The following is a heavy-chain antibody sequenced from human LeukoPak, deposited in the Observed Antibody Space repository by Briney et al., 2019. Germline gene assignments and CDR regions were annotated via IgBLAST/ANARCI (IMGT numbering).Heavy chain of an antibody. CDR2: ITPIFNKA. Sequence: ASVRVSCKASGDTLTTHPISWVRQAPGQGPEWMGRITPIFNKADYTPNFQGRVSFTVDRSTSTAYMEVHSPRSEDTAMYYCAREYPQGVVRGMSSAFDIRGQGTMVTVTS. J-gene: IGHJ3*02. CDR3: AREYPQGVVRGMSSAFDI. CDR1: GDTLTTHP. D-gene: IGHD3-10*02. V-gene: IGHV1-69*04.